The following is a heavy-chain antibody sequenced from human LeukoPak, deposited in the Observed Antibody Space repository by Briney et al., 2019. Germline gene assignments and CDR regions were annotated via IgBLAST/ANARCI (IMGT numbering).Heavy chain of an antibody. Sequence: GGSLRLSCAASGFPFSGSGMHWVRQAPGKGLEWVAIVWYDGSNQYYADSVKGRSTISRDNSKNTVDLQMNSLRVEDTAVYFCAKDQEWDSGYSYGSDYWGQGTLVTVPS. V-gene: IGHV3-33*06. D-gene: IGHD5-18*01. CDR2: VWYDGSNQ. J-gene: IGHJ4*02. CDR3: AKDQEWDSGYSYGSDY. CDR1: GFPFSGSG.